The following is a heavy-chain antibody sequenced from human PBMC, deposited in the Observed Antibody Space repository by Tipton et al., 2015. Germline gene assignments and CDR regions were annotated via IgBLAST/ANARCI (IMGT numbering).Heavy chain of an antibody. V-gene: IGHV3-23*01. CDR3: AKRAVAGIPFDY. J-gene: IGHJ4*02. CDR1: GFTFSTAW. D-gene: IGHD6-19*01. Sequence: GSLRLSCAASGFTFSTAWMHWVRQAPGKGLVWVSGLSGSGSGTYYADSVKGRFTISRDNSKNTLYLQMNSLTAEDAALYYCAKRAVAGIPFDYWGQGTLVTVSS. CDR2: LSGSGSGT.